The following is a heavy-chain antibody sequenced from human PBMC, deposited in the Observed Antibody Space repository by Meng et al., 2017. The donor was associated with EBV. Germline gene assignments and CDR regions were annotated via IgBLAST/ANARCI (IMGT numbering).Heavy chain of an antibody. Sequence: AQLGLSEAQVEKPASAVKVSCNASDYTLTVYYKHWVRQAAGQGLEWMGLINPNSGGTNYAQKFQGMGTMTRDTSISTAYMGLSRLRSDNTAVYYCARDRVAVAGNHCFDPWGQGTLVTVSS. CDR3: ARDRVAVAGNHCFDP. V-gene: IGHV1-2*02. D-gene: IGHD6-19*01. CDR1: DYTLTVYY. CDR2: INPNSGGT. J-gene: IGHJ5*02.